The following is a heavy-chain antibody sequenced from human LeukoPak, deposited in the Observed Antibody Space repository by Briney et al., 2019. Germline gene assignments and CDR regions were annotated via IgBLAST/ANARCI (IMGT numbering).Heavy chain of an antibody. Sequence: GGSLRLSCAASGFTFSNAWMSWVRQAPGKGLEWVGRIKSKTDGGTTDYAAPVKGRFTISRDDSKNTLYLQMNSLRAEDTAVYYCAKDVGSGSYYRPLDYWGQGTLVTVSS. CDR3: AKDVGSGSYYRPLDY. V-gene: IGHV3-15*01. CDR1: GFTFSNAW. J-gene: IGHJ4*02. CDR2: IKSKTDGGTT. D-gene: IGHD3-10*01.